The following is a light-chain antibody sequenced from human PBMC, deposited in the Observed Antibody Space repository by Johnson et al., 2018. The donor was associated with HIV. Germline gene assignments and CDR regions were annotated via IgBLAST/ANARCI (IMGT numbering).Light chain of an antibody. Sequence: QSVLTQPPSVSAAPGQMVSISCSGSSSNIGKNYVSWYQQFPGTAPKLLIHENKKRPSGIPDRFSGSKSGTSATLGITGLQTGDEADYYCGTWDNTLSVYYVFGSGTKATVL. CDR2: ENK. V-gene: IGLV1-51*02. CDR3: GTWDNTLSVYYV. J-gene: IGLJ1*01. CDR1: SSNIGKNY.